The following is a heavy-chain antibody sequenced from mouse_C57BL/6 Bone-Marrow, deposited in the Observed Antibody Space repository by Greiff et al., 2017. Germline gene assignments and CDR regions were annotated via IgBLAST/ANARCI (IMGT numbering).Heavy chain of an antibody. J-gene: IGHJ2*01. CDR1: GFTFSDYG. Sequence: EVKLVESGGGLVKPGGSLKLSCAASGFTFSDYGMHWVRQAPEKGLEWVAYISSGSSTIYYADTVKGRFTISRDHAKNTLFLQMTSLRSEDTARYYCARMNYGGDFDYWGQGTTLTDSS. D-gene: IGHD1-2*01. V-gene: IGHV5-17*01. CDR2: ISSGSSTI. CDR3: ARMNYGGDFDY.